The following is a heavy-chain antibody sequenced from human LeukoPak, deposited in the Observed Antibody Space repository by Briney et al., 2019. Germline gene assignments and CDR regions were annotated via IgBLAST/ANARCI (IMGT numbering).Heavy chain of an antibody. Sequence: GASVKVSCKASGYTFTSYGISWVRQAPGQGLEWMGWISAYNGNTNYAQKFQGRVTITRDTSASTAYMELSSLRSEDTAVYYCARVTNSGSYGPGAVGYWGQGTLVTVSS. CDR3: ARVTNSGSYGPGAVGY. CDR2: ISAYNGNT. CDR1: GYTFTSYG. D-gene: IGHD1-26*01. V-gene: IGHV1-18*01. J-gene: IGHJ4*02.